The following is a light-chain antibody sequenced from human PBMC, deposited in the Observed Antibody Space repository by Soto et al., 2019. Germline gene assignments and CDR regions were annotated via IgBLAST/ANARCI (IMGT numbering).Light chain of an antibody. CDR3: CSYAGSSTLGV. Sequence: QSALTQPASVSGSPGQSITISCTGTSSDVGSYNLVSWYQQHPGKAPKLMIYEVSKRPSGVSNRFSGSKSGNTASLTLSGLQAEDEADYYCCSYAGSSTLGVFGTGTKVTVL. CDR1: SSDVGSYNL. J-gene: IGLJ1*01. V-gene: IGLV2-23*02. CDR2: EVS.